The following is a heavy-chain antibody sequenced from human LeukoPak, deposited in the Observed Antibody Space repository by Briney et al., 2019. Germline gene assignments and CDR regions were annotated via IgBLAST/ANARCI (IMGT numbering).Heavy chain of an antibody. V-gene: IGHV1-2*02. Sequence: ASVRVSCKASGYTFTGYYMHWVRQAPGQGLEWMGWINPRNGGTDYAQKFQGRVTMTRDTSIRTAYMELSRLRSDDTAVYYCARDGYDSSGHRYYFDYWGQGTLVTVPS. CDR2: INPRNGGT. J-gene: IGHJ4*02. D-gene: IGHD3-22*01. CDR1: GYTFTGYY. CDR3: ARDGYDSSGHRYYFDY.